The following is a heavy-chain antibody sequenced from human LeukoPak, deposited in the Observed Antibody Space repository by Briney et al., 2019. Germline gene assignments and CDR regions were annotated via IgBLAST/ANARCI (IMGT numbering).Heavy chain of an antibody. D-gene: IGHD3-10*01. Sequence: SVTVSFTASGGTFSSYAISWVRQAPGQGLEWMGGIIPIFGTANYAQKFQGRVTITADESTSTAYMELSSLRSEDTAVYYCARERVRGVIIAYYYYGMDVWGQGTTVTVSS. CDR3: ARERVRGVIIAYYYYGMDV. J-gene: IGHJ6*02. V-gene: IGHV1-69*13. CDR1: GGTFSSYA. CDR2: IIPIFGTA.